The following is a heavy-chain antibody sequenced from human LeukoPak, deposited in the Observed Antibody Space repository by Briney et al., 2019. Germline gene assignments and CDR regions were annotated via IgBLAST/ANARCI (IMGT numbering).Heavy chain of an antibody. CDR2: IYTSGST. J-gene: IGHJ5*02. D-gene: IGHD2-2*02. V-gene: IGHV4-4*07. CDR1: GGSISSYY. CDR3: ARDVFVVVVPAAIPVNWFDP. Sequence: SETLSLTCTVSGGSISSYYWNWIRQPAGKGLEWIGRIYTSGSTNYNPSLKSRVTMSVDTSKNQFSLKLSSVTAADTAVYYCARDVFVVVVPAAIPVNWFDPWGQGTLVTVSS.